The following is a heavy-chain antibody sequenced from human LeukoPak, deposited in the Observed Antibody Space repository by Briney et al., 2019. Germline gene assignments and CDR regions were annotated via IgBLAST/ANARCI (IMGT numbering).Heavy chain of an antibody. CDR1: GGSISSYY. J-gene: IGHJ4*02. CDR2: IYYSGST. D-gene: IGHD5-12*01. Sequence: SETLSLTCTVSGGSISSYYWSWIRQPPGKGLEWIGYIYYSGSTNYNPSLKSRVTISVDTSKNQFSLKLSSVTAADTAVYYCATSPYSGHDWFFDYWGQGTLVTVSS. V-gene: IGHV4-59*01. CDR3: ATSPYSGHDWFFDY.